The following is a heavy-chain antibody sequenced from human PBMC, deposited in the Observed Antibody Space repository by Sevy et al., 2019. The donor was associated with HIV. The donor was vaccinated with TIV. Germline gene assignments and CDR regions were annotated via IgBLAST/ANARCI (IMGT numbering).Heavy chain of an antibody. V-gene: IGHV3-7*01. J-gene: IGHJ6*02. CDR3: ARDYPNNYYDTSGTNYYYSMDV. Sequence: GESLKISCAASGFTFSSYWMSWVRQAPGKGLEWVANIKQDGSEKYYVDSVKGRFTISRDNAKNSLYLQMNSLRAEDTAVYYCARDYPNNYYDTSGTNYYYSMDVWGQGTTVTVSS. D-gene: IGHD3-22*01. CDR2: IKQDGSEK. CDR1: GFTFSSYW.